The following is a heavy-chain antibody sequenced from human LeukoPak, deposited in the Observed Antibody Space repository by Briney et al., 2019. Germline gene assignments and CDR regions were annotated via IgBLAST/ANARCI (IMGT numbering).Heavy chain of an antibody. J-gene: IGHJ4*02. CDR2: ISSSSGYI. V-gene: IGHV3-21*01. Sequence: GESLRHSCAASGFTFTTYAMIWVRQAPGKGLEWVSSISSSSGYIYYADSVKGRFTISRDNAKNSLYLQMNSLRAEDTGLYYCAASIAYRSSWFADYWGQGTLVTVSS. D-gene: IGHD6-13*01. CDR3: AASIAYRSSWFADY. CDR1: GFTFTTYA.